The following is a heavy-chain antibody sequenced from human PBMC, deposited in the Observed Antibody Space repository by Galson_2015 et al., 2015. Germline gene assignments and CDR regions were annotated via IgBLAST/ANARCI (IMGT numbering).Heavy chain of an antibody. CDR1: GYSFTSYW. V-gene: IGHV5-51*01. CDR2: IYPGDSDT. CDR3: ARHGRWELPLGEDDY. D-gene: IGHD1-26*01. J-gene: IGHJ4*02. Sequence: QAGAEVKKPGESLKISCKGSGYSFTSYWIGWVRQMPGKGLEWMGIIYPGDSDTRYSPSFQGQVTISADKSISTAYLQWSSLKASDTAMYYCARHGRWELPLGEDDYWGQGTLVTVSS.